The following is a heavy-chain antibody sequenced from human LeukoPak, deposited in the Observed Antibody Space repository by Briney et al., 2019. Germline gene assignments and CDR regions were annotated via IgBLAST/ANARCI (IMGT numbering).Heavy chain of an antibody. CDR2: ISPAENKN. Sequence: GGSLRLSCAASGFIFSAYAMHWFRQAPGKGLEWLAVISPAENKNNHADSAKGRFTISRDNSKDTLYLQMNSLRPEDTAVYYCARAPNNAWHNFDCWGQGTLVTVSS. CDR3: ARAPNNAWHNFDC. J-gene: IGHJ4*02. V-gene: IGHV3-30*04. CDR1: GFIFSAYA. D-gene: IGHD1/OR15-1a*01.